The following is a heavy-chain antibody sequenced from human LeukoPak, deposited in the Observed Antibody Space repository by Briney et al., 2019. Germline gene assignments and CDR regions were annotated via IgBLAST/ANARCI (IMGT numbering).Heavy chain of an antibody. V-gene: IGHV1-18*01. CDR2: ISAYNGNT. Sequence: ASVKDSCKASGYTFASYGISWVRQAPGQGLEWMGWISAYNGNTNYAQKFQGRLTMTTDTSTSTAYMELKSLRSNDTAVYYCAKCVSAYWSENWGQGTLVTVS. CDR1: GYTFASYG. CDR3: AKCVSAYWSEN. J-gene: IGHJ4*02. D-gene: IGHD3-3*01.